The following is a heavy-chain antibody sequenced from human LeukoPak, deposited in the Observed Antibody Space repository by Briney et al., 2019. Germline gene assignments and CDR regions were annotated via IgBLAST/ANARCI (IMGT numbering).Heavy chain of an antibody. CDR2: INPSGGST. CDR3: ARGGIGTTFDYFDY. CDR1: GYSFISFF. Sequence: ASVKVSCKTSGYSFISFFMHWVRQAPGQGLEWMGVINPSGGSTTNAQEFQGRVTMTRDTSTSTVYMDLSSLRSEDTAVYYCARGGIGTTFDYFDYWGQGTLVTVSS. J-gene: IGHJ4*02. V-gene: IGHV1-46*01. D-gene: IGHD1-1*01.